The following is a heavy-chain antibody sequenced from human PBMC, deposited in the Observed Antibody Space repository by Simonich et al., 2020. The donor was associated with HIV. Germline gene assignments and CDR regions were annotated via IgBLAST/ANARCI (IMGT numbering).Heavy chain of an antibody. CDR2: INPNSGGT. CDR1: GYTFTGYY. V-gene: IGHV1-2*02. CDR3: AFLGGYDSSGFDAFDI. D-gene: IGHD3-22*01. J-gene: IGHJ3*02. Sequence: QVQLVQSGAEVKKPGASVKVACKASGYTFTGYYIHWVRQAPGQGLEWMGWINPNSGGTNNAQNFQGRGTMTRDTSISTAYRELSRLRFDDTAVHYCAFLGGYDSSGFDAFDIWGQGTMVSVSS.